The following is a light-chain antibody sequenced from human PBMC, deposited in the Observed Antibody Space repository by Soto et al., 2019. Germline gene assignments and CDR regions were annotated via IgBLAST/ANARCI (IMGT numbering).Light chain of an antibody. J-gene: IGKJ1*01. CDR2: GAS. Sequence: EIVMTQSPATLSVSPGERATLSCRASQNVSSNLAWYQQKPGQAPRLLIYGASTRATGIPARFSGSGSGTEFTLTISSLQSEDFAVYYCQQYNNWPPWTFGQGTKVEMK. CDR3: QQYNNWPPWT. V-gene: IGKV3-15*01. CDR1: QNVSSN.